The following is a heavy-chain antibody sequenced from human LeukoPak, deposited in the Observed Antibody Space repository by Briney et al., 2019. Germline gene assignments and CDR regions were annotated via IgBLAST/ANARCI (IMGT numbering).Heavy chain of an antibody. V-gene: IGHV3-48*01. J-gene: IGHJ4*02. CDR1: GFTFSSHS. CDR2: ISSSSSTI. CDR3: ARGAYYYED. D-gene: IGHD3-22*01. Sequence: GGSLRLSCAASGFTFSSHSMNWVRRAPGKGLEWVSYISSSSSTIYYADSVKGRFTISRDNAKNSLYLQMNSLRAEDAAVYYCARGAYYYEDWGQGTLVTVSS.